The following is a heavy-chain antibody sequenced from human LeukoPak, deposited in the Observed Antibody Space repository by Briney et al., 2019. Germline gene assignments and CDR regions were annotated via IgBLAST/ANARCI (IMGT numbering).Heavy chain of an antibody. D-gene: IGHD5-12*01. J-gene: IGHJ4*02. CDR1: GFTFSSYA. CDR2: ISYDGSNK. V-gene: IGHV3-30*04. CDR3: AKRSPGYHDGY. Sequence: GGSLRLSCAASGFTFSSYAMHWVRQAPGKGLEWVAVISYDGSNKYYADSVKGRFTISRDNSKNTLYLQMNSLRVEDTAVYYCAKRSPGYHDGYWGQGTPVTVSS.